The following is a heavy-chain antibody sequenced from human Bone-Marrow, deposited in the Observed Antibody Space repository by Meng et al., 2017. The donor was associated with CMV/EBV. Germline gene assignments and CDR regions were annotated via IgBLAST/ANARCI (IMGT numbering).Heavy chain of an antibody. V-gene: IGHV3-11*04. CDR2: ITTGDPRR. CDR3: ARVLRANAPDY. D-gene: IGHD4/OR15-4a*01. CDR1: GFSFSDYY. Sequence: GESLKISCAASGFSFSDYYMSWIRQAPGKGLEWISHITTGDPRRYYADSVKGRFTISRDNAKNSLYLQMNSLRAEDTAVYYCARVLRANAPDYWGQGTLVTVSS. J-gene: IGHJ4*02.